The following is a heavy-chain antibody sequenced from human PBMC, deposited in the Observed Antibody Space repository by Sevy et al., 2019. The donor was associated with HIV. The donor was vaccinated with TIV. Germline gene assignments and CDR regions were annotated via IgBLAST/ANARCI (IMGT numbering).Heavy chain of an antibody. CDR3: ARESYDILPGFRGMDV. CDR2: IYYSGST. V-gene: IGHV4-59*01. J-gene: IGHJ6*02. CDR1: GGSISSYY. D-gene: IGHD3-9*01. Sequence: SETLSLTCTVSGGSISSYYWSWIRQPPGKRLEWIGYIYYSGSTNYNPSLKSRVTISVDTSKNQFSLKLRSVTAADTAVYYCARESYDILPGFRGMDVWGQGTTVTVSS.